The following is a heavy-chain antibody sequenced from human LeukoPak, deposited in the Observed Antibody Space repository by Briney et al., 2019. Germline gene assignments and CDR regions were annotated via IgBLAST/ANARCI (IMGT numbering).Heavy chain of an antibody. CDR2: IKQDGSEK. V-gene: IGHV3-7*03. J-gene: IGHJ4*02. D-gene: IGHD5-24*01. CDR1: GFTFSSYW. Sequence: GGSLRLSCAASGFTFSSYWMHWVRQAPGKGLVWVANIKQDGSEKYYVDSVKGRFTISRDNAKNSLYLQMNSLRAEDAALYYCAKDIQRWLQQAVDYWGQGTLVTVSS. CDR3: AKDIQRWLQQAVDY.